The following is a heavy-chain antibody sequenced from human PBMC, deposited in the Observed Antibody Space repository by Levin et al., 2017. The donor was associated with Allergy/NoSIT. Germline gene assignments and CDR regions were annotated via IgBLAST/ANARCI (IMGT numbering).Heavy chain of an antibody. Sequence: ETLSLTCAVSGFSLSTYWMTWVRQAPGKGLEWVAKIKQNGDDLQYADAVKGRFTISRDNAKNLLFLEMTSLTADDTGVYYCARHPQLSGWPFFFDLWGQGTQVTVSS. D-gene: IGHD6-19*01. CDR2: IKQNGDDL. V-gene: IGHV3-7*03. CDR3: ARHPQLSGWPFFFDL. J-gene: IGHJ4*02. CDR1: GFSLSTYW.